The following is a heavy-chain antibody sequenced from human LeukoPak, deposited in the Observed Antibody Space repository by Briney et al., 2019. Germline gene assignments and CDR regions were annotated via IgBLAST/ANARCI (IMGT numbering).Heavy chain of an antibody. CDR3: AREEMATSYYFDS. D-gene: IGHD5-24*01. CDR1: GGSVSSANYY. J-gene: IGHJ4*02. Sequence: PSETLSLTCTVSGGSVSSANYYWSWIRQPPGKGLEWIGYIYYRGTTNYNPSLKSRVTISVDTSKNQFSLKLSSVTAADTAVYYCAREEMATSYYFDSWGQGTLVTVSS. CDR2: IYYRGTT. V-gene: IGHV4-61*01.